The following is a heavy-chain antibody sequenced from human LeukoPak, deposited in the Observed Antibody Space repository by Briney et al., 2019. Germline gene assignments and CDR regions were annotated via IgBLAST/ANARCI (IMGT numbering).Heavy chain of an antibody. J-gene: IGHJ4*02. V-gene: IGHV3-23*01. CDR1: GFTFSSYA. CDR3: AKVTCGDYEYYFDY. Sequence: GGSLRLSCVASGFTFSSYAMSWVRQAPGKGLEWVSAISGSVGSTYYADSVKGRFTISRDNFKNTLYLQMNSLRAEDTAVYYCAKVTCGDYEYYFDYWGQGTLVTVSS. CDR2: ISGSVGST. D-gene: IGHD4-17*01.